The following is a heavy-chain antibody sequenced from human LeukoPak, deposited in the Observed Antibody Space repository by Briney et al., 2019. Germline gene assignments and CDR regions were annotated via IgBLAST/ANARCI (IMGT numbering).Heavy chain of an antibody. Sequence: PSETLSLTCAVYGGSFSGYYWSWIRQHPGKGLEWIGYIYYSGSTYYNPSLKSRVTISVDTSKNQFSLKLSSVTAADTAVYYCARVKYYDFWSGYYTPFDYWGQGTLVTVSS. D-gene: IGHD3-3*01. CDR1: GGSFSGYY. J-gene: IGHJ4*02. CDR2: IYYSGST. CDR3: ARVKYYDFWSGYYTPFDY. V-gene: IGHV4-31*11.